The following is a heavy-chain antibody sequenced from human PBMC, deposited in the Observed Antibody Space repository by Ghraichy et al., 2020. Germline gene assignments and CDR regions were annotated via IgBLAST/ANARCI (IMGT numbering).Heavy chain of an antibody. CDR2: IYTSGST. D-gene: IGHD6-13*01. Sequence: SETLSLTCTVSGGSISSYYWSWIRQPAGKGLEWIGRIYTSGSTNYNPSLKSRVTMSVDTSKNQFSLKLSSVTAADTAVYYCARDYLGIAAAGTRVVWFDPWGQGTLVTVSS. CDR1: GGSISSYY. J-gene: IGHJ5*02. V-gene: IGHV4-4*07. CDR3: ARDYLGIAAAGTRVVWFDP.